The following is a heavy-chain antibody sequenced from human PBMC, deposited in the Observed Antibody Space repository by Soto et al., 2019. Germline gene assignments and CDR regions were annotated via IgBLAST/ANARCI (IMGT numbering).Heavy chain of an antibody. CDR2: INVGNGDT. D-gene: IGHD3-10*01. V-gene: IGHV1-3*01. Sequence: QVQLVQSGAEVKKPGASVKVSCKASGYTFIRYAMHWVRQAPGQGLEWRGWINVGNGDTKDSQKFQGRVTFTRDTSASTVYMERSSLRSDDTAVYYCARVRSGVGWDYWGQGTLVTVSS. CDR3: ARVRSGVGWDY. J-gene: IGHJ4*02. CDR1: GYTFIRYA.